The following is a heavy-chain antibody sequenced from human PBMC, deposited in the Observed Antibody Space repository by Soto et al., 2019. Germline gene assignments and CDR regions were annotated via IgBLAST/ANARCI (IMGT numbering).Heavy chain of an antibody. CDR3: AMVGGWSGGSSGMDV. Sequence: EVQLVESGGGLVQPGGSLRLSCAASGLIFSDYHMDWVRQAPGKGLEWVGRIRRKANSYTTDYAASVKGRFTISRDDSKNSLYLQMNSLKSEDTAVYYCAMVGGWSGGSSGMDVWGQGTTVTVSS. J-gene: IGHJ6*02. CDR2: IRRKANSYTT. V-gene: IGHV3-72*01. CDR1: GLIFSDYH. D-gene: IGHD6-19*01.